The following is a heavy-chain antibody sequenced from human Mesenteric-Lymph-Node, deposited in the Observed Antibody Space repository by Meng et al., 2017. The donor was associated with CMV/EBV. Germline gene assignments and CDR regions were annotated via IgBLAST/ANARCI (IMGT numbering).Heavy chain of an antibody. D-gene: IGHD3-10*01. CDR2: INPNSGGT. V-gene: IGHV1-2*02. CDR3: ARDHGTRAGYYFY. Sequence: ASVKVSCKASGYTFTGYYMHWVRQAPGQGLEWMGWINPNSGGTNYAQKFQGRVTMTRDTSISTAYMELSRLRPDDTAVYYCARDHGTRAGYYFYWGQGTLVTVSS. CDR1: GYTFTGYY. J-gene: IGHJ4*02.